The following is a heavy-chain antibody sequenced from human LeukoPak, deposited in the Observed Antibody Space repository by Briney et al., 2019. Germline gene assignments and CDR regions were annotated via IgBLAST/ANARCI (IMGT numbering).Heavy chain of an antibody. CDR2: IIPIFGTS. V-gene: IGHV1-69*05. CDR3: ARVVVKYYYDSSGLGAFDI. CDR1: GGTFSSYA. J-gene: IGHJ3*02. Sequence: ASVKVSCKASGGTFSSYAISWVRQAPGQGLEWMGGIIPIFGTSNYAQKFQGRVTITTDESTSTAYMEMSSLRSEDTAVYYCARVVVKYYYDSSGLGAFDIWGQGTMVTVSS. D-gene: IGHD3-22*01.